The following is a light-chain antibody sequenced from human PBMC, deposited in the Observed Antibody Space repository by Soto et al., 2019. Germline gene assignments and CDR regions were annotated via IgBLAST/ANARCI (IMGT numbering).Light chain of an antibody. CDR1: QSVSSY. J-gene: IGKJ4*01. CDR3: HQRSNWPPLT. Sequence: EIVLTQSPATLSLSPGERATLSCRASQSVSSYLAWYQQKPGQAPRLLIYDASNRATGIPARFSGSGSGTDVTLTISSRQPEDFVVYYCHQRSNWPPLTFGGGTKVEIK. CDR2: DAS. V-gene: IGKV3-11*01.